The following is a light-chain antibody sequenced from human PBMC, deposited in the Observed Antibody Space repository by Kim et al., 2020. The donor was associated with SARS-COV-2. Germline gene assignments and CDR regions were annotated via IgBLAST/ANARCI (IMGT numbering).Light chain of an antibody. V-gene: IGLV2-14*03. Sequence: GQSIAISCTGTSSDVGGYNYVSWYQQRPGKAPKLMIYDVSSRPSGVSTRFPGSKSGTTASLTISGLQAEDEADYYCSSFSSTTPVVFGGGTTVTVL. CDR2: DVS. CDR1: SSDVGGYNY. CDR3: SSFSSTTPVV. J-gene: IGLJ2*01.